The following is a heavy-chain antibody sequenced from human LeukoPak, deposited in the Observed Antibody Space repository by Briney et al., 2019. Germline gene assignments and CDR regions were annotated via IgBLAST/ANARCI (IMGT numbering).Heavy chain of an antibody. CDR2: MNPNSGNT. D-gene: IGHD3-22*01. Sequence: GASVKVSCKASGYTFTSYDINWVRQATGQGLEWMGWMNPNSGNTGYAQKFQGRVTITRNTSISTAYMELSSLRSEDTAVYYCATGGTDYFDTRGHYYFYIDVWGKGTTVTVSS. CDR1: GYTFTSYD. J-gene: IGHJ6*03. V-gene: IGHV1-8*03. CDR3: ATGGTDYFDTRGHYYFYIDV.